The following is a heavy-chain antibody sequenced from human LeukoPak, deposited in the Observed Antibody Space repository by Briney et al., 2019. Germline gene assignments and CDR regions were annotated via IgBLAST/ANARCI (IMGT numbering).Heavy chain of an antibody. CDR1: GFTFSSYA. V-gene: IGHV3-23*01. CDR3: AKDTRGFRELLRLGAFDI. CDR2: ISGSGGST. Sequence: GGSLRLSCAASGFTFSSYAMSWVRQAPGKGLEWVSAISGSGGSTYYADSVKGGFTISRDNSKNPLYLQMNSLRAEDTAVYYCAKDTRGFRELLRLGAFDIWGQGTMVTVSS. J-gene: IGHJ3*02. D-gene: IGHD3-10*01.